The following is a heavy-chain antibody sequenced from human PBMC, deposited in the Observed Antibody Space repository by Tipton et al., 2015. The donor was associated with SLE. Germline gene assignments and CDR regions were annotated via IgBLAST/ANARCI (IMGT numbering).Heavy chain of an antibody. CDR2: INASGST. D-gene: IGHD6-19*01. CDR3: AGDSQTVAGTFDS. V-gene: IGHV4-4*07. CDR1: DGSISDYY. J-gene: IGHJ4*02. Sequence: TLSLTCTVSDGSISDYYWTWIRQPAGEGLEWIGRINASGSTNYNPSRWSRAAMSVDTSKSRFSLKLTSVTAADTAVYYCAGDSQTVAGTFDSWGQGTLVTVSS.